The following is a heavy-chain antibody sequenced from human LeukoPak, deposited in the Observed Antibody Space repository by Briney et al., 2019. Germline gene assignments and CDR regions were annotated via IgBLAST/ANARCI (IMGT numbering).Heavy chain of an antibody. V-gene: IGHV6-1*01. CDR2: TYYRSKWYY. CDR1: GDTVSSSSAA. J-gene: IGHJ3*01. CDR3: ARGFALDF. Sequence: SQTLSLTCDISGDTVSSSSAAWNWIRPSPSRGLEWLGRTYYRSKWYYDYAVSVKSRITISPDTSKNQFSLQLNSVTADDTAVYYCARGFALDFWGQGTMVTVSS.